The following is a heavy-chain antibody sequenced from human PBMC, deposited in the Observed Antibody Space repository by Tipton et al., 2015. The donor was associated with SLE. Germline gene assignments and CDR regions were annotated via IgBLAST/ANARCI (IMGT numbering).Heavy chain of an antibody. J-gene: IGHJ4*02. CDR2: IDTSGDT. CDR3: ARGDSGSYFRI. CDR1: GGSITGGNYC. Sequence: TLSLTCTVSGGSITGGNYCWTWIRQPAGKGLEWIGRIDTSGDTKHSPSLKSRVTISVDTSKNQFFVKLTSVTAADTAVYFCARGDSGSYFRIWGQGTLVTVSS. V-gene: IGHV4-61*02. D-gene: IGHD1-26*01.